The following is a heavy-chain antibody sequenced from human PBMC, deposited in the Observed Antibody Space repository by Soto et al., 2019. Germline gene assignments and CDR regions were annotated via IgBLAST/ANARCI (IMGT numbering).Heavy chain of an antibody. J-gene: IGHJ4*02. CDR3: AKVSDYYGSGRLDY. V-gene: IGHV3-23*01. CDR1: GFPFNSFA. D-gene: IGHD3-10*01. CDR2: VSVSGATT. Sequence: GGSLRLSCAASGFPFNSFAMSWVRQAPGKGLEWVSGVSVSGATTFYADSVKGRFTISRDNSKNTLYLQMNSLRAEDTAVYYCAKVSDYYGSGRLDYWGQGTLVTVSS.